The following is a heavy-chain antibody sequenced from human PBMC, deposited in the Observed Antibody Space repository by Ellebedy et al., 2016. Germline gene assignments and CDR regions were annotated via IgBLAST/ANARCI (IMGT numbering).Heavy chain of an antibody. J-gene: IGHJ3*02. D-gene: IGHD2-15*01. V-gene: IGHV4-34*01. CDR2: INHSGST. CDR3: AREGYCSGGSCYNAFDI. CDR1: GGSFSGYY. Sequence: GSLRLXXAVYGGSFSGYYWSWIRQPPGKGLEWIGEINHSGSTNYNPSLKSRVTISVDTSKNQFSLKLSSVTAADTAMYYCAREGYCSGGSCYNAFDIWGQGTMVTVSS.